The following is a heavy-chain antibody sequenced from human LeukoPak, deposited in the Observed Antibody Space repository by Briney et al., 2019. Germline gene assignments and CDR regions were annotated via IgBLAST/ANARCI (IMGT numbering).Heavy chain of an antibody. V-gene: IGHV1-69*05. CDR1: GGTFSSYA. J-gene: IGHJ4*02. CDR3: ASPHEYFGPFRY. CDR2: IIPIFGTA. Sequence: GASVKVSCKASGGTFSSYAISWVRQAPGQGLEWMGGIIPIFGTANYAQKFQGRVTITTDESTSTAYMELSSLRSEDTAVYYCASPHEYFGPFRYWGQGTLVTVSS. D-gene: IGHD3-10*01.